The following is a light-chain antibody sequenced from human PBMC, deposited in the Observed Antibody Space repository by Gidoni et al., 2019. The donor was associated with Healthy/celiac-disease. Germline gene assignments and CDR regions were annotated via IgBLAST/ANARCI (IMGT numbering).Light chain of an antibody. CDR1: HRISSY. CDR3: QQSYSNPRT. V-gene: IGKV1-39*01. Sequence: DIQMTQSPSSLSASVGDRVTITCRASHRISSYLNWYQQQPGKAPKLLIYAASSLQSGGPSRFSGSGSGTDFTLNISSLQPEDLANYDCQQSYSNPRTFGQGTKVEIK. CDR2: AAS. J-gene: IGKJ1*01.